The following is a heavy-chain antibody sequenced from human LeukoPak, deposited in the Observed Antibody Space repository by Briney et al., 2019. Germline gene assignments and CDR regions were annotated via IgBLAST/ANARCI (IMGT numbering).Heavy chain of an antibody. D-gene: IGHD2-15*01. V-gene: IGHV4-4*07. Sequence: TSETLSLTCTVAGGPINNYYCSWIRQPAGKGLEWIGRIYTRGSTNYNPSLKSRVTMSVDTSKNQFSLKLSSVTAADTAVYYCARGHYCSADICSGGDAFDIWGQGTMVSVSS. J-gene: IGHJ3*02. CDR1: GGPINNYY. CDR2: IYTRGST. CDR3: ARGHYCSADICSGGDAFDI.